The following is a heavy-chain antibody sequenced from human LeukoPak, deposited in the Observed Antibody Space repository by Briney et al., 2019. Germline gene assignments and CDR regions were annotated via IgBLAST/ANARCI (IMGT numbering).Heavy chain of an antibody. CDR3: ARDGMVVPAADH. J-gene: IGHJ5*02. D-gene: IGHD2-2*01. V-gene: IGHV3-48*03. CDR2: ISSSGSTI. Sequence: QAGGSLRLSCAASGFTFSSYEMNWVRQAPGKGLEWVSYISSSGSTIYYADSVKGRFTISRDNAKNSLYLQMNSLRAEDTAVYYCARDGMVVPAADHWGQGTLVTVSS. CDR1: GFTFSSYE.